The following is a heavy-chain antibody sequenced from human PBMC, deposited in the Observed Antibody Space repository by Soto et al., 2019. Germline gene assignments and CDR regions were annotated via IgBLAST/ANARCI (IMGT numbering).Heavy chain of an antibody. CDR3: AKARLCSSITCSSDVDY. Sequence: GGSLRLSCTVSGFVFGDYAMSWVRQAPGKGPEWVSAISGAVGNTYYAGSVRGRFAIYRGDSKNTLFLHMGSLRVEDTALYYCAKARLCSSITCSSDVDYWGQGTQVTVSS. CDR1: GFVFGDYA. D-gene: IGHD2-2*01. CDR2: ISGAVGNT. J-gene: IGHJ4*02. V-gene: IGHV3-23*01.